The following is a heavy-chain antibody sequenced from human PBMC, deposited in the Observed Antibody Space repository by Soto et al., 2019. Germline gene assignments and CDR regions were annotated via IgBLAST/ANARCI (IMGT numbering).Heavy chain of an antibody. CDR3: ARGDGSSHDAVDI. J-gene: IGHJ3*02. CDR1: GYTFTNYD. Sequence: QVQLVQSGAEVKKPGASVKVSCKASGYTFTNYDIHWVRQATGQGLEWMGWINPNSGNTGYAEKFQGRVTMTRNTSISTDYMELSSLRSEDTAVYYWARGDGSSHDAVDIWGQGTMGTGSS. V-gene: IGHV1-8*01. D-gene: IGHD1-26*01. CDR2: INPNSGNT.